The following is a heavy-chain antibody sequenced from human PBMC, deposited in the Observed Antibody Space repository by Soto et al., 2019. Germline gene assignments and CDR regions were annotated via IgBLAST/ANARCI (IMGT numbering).Heavy chain of an antibody. CDR3: ARQSTGYCSSTSCPFDY. CDR2: IYYSGST. V-gene: IGHV4-59*08. Sequence: SETLSLTCTLSGGSISSYSWNWIRQPPGKGLEWIGYIYYSGSTNYNPSLKSRVTISVDTSKNQFSLKLSSVTAADTAVYYCARQSTGYCSSTSCPFDYWGLGTVVTVSS. D-gene: IGHD2-2*01. J-gene: IGHJ4*02. CDR1: GGSISSYS.